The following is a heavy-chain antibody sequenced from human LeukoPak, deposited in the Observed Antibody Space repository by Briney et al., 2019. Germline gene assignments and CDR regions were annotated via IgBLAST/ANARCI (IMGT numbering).Heavy chain of an antibody. V-gene: IGHV3-73*01. D-gene: IGHD3-22*01. CDR2: IRSKANSYAT. CDR1: GFTFSGSA. J-gene: IGHJ4*02. CDR3: AKDRSVYYDSSGYFDY. Sequence: PGGSLRLSCAASGFTFSGSAMHWVRQASGKGLEWVGRIRSKANSYATAYAASVKGRFTISRDDSKNTAYLQMNSLIAEDTAVYYCAKDRSVYYDSSGYFDYWGQGTLVTVSS.